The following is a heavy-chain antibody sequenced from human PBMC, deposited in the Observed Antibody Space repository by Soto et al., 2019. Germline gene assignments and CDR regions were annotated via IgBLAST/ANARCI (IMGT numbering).Heavy chain of an antibody. CDR3: AKGRAMIVVGPFDY. Sequence: GGSLRLSCAASGFTFSSYGMHWVRQAPGKGLEWVAVISYDGSNKYYADSVKGRFTISRDNSKNTLYLQMNSLRAEDTAVYYCAKGRAMIVVGPFDYWGQGTLVTVSS. CDR1: GFTFSSYG. J-gene: IGHJ4*02. D-gene: IGHD3-22*01. V-gene: IGHV3-30*18. CDR2: ISYDGSNK.